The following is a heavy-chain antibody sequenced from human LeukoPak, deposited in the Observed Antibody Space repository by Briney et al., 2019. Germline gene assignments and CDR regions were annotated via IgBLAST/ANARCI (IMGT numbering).Heavy chain of an antibody. CDR1: GFTFSSYA. J-gene: IGHJ6*02. D-gene: IGHD3-10*01. CDR2: ISGSGGST. V-gene: IGHV3-23*01. Sequence: GGSLRLSCAASGFTFSSYAMSWVRQAPGKGLEWVSAISGSGGSTYYADSVKGRFTISRDNSKNTLYLQMNSLRAEDTAVYYCARDSAYYYGSGTPRAYYYYYGMDVWGQGTTVTVSS. CDR3: ARDSAYYYGSGTPRAYYYYYGMDV.